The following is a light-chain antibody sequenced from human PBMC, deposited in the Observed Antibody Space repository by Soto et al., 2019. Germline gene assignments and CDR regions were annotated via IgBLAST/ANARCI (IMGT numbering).Light chain of an antibody. V-gene: IGKV1-39*01. CDR1: QSISSY. CDR3: QQSFSTPRFT. J-gene: IGKJ3*01. Sequence: IQMTQSPSSLSASVGGRVTITCPASQSISSYLNWYQQKPGKAPKLLIYGASTLQSGVPSRFSGSGSGTDFTLTISSLQPEDFATYYCQQSFSTPRFTFGPGTKVDI. CDR2: GAS.